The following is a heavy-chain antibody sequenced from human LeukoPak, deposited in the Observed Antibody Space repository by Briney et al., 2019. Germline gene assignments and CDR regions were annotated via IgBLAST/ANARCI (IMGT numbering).Heavy chain of an antibody. CDR3: ARHEHSGSYSAQNFDY. CDR1: GFTFSDTW. CDR2: IRSDGSDT. Sequence: PGGSLRLSCAASGFTFSDTWMHWVRQAPGKGLVWVSRIRSDGSDTRYAESVKGRFTISRDNAKNTLYLQMNSLRAEDTAVYYCARHEHSGSYSAQNFDYWGQGTLVTVSS. J-gene: IGHJ4*02. V-gene: IGHV3-74*01. D-gene: IGHD1-26*01.